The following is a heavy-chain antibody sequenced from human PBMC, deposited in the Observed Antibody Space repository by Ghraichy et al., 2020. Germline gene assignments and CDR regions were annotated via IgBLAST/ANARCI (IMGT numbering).Heavy chain of an antibody. D-gene: IGHD3-16*01. J-gene: IGHJ4*02. CDR2: ISSTGST. V-gene: IGHV4-59*12. CDR1: GGSLSSYY. CDR3: AKYRVWGNWYYFDY. Sequence: SETLSLTCTVSGGSLSSYYWSWIRQPPGKRLEWIGYISSTGSTNYNPSLKSRVTISVDTSKNQFSLKLNSVTAADTAVYYCAKYRVWGNWYYFDYWGQGTLVTVSS.